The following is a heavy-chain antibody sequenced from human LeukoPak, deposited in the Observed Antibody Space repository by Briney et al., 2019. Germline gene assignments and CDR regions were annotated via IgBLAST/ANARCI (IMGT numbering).Heavy chain of an antibody. CDR2: IYPGDSDT. J-gene: IGHJ6*02. CDR3: ARRTPGSSHYYYYGMDV. V-gene: IGHV5-51*01. D-gene: IGHD1-26*01. Sequence: GESLKISCKGSGYSFTSYWIGWVRQMPGKGLEWMGIIYPGDSDTRYSPSFQGQVTISADKSISTAYLQWSSLKASDTAMYYCARRTPGSSHYYYYGMDVWGQGTMVTVSS. CDR1: GYSFTSYW.